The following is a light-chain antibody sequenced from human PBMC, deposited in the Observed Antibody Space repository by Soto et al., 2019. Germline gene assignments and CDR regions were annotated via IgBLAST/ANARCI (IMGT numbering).Light chain of an antibody. V-gene: IGLV1-40*01. CDR2: ANT. CDR3: QSYDSTLSAPI. J-gene: IGLJ2*01. CDR1: RSNIGAGYD. Sequence: QSVLTQPPSVSGATGQRVTISCTGSRSNIGAGYDVHWYQHFPGTSPKLIIHANTDRPSGVPDRFSGSKSGTSASLAIAGVQAEDESDYYCQSYDSTLSAPIFGGGTKLTVL.